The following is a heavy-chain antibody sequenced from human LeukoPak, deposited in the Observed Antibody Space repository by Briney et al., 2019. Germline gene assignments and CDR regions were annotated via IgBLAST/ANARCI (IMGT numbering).Heavy chain of an antibody. J-gene: IGHJ4*02. Sequence: KASETLSLTCTVSGGSISSSSYYWGWIRQPPGKGLEWIGSIYYSGSTYYNPSLKSRVTISVDTSKNQFSLKLSSVTAADTAVYYCARDRVGYFDWLQEFDYWGQGTLVTVSS. CDR1: GGSISSSSYY. CDR3: ARDRVGYFDWLQEFDY. V-gene: IGHV4-39*07. CDR2: IYYSGST. D-gene: IGHD3-9*01.